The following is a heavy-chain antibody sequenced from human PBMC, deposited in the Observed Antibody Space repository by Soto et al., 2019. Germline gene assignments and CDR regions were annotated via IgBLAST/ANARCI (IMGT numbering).Heavy chain of an antibody. V-gene: IGHV3-30*03. CDR1: GFIFSNYG. CDR3: ARYSSTTNYYYGMDV. Sequence: QVQLVESEGGVVQPGRSLRLSCAASGFIFSNYGMHWVRQAPGKGLEWLAVISNDGSNKNYADSVKGRFTISRDNSENMGYLQTNSLRPEDRAVYYCARYSSTTNYYYGMDVWGQGTTVTVSS. D-gene: IGHD6-13*01. J-gene: IGHJ6*02. CDR2: ISNDGSNK.